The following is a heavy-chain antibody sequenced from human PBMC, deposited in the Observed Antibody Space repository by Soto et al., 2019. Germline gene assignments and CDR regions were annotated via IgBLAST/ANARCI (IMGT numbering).Heavy chain of an antibody. CDR1: GGSISSGGYY. Sequence: QVQLQESGPGLVKPSQTLSLTCTVSGGSISSGGYYWSWIRQHPGKGLEWIGYIYYSGSTYYNPSLKSRVTISVDTSKNQFSLKLSSVTAADTAAYYCARDQVSGGTTGYWYFDLWGRGTLVTVSS. J-gene: IGHJ2*01. V-gene: IGHV4-31*03. CDR2: IYYSGST. D-gene: IGHD1-1*01. CDR3: ARDQVSGGTTGYWYFDL.